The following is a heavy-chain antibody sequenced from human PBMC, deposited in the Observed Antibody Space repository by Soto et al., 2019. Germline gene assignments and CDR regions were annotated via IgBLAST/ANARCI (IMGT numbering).Heavy chain of an antibody. CDR1: GGSFSGYY. CDR2: INHSGST. Sequence: SGTLSLTCAVYGGSFSGYYWAWIRQPPGTGLEWIGEINHSGSTNYNPSLKSRVTISVDTSKNQFSLKLTSLTAADTAVYYCAREKISGLLDYWGQGTLVTVS. CDR3: AREKISGLLDY. V-gene: IGHV4-34*01. J-gene: IGHJ4*02.